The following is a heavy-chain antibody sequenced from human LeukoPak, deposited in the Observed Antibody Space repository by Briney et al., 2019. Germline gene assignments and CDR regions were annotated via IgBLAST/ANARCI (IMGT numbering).Heavy chain of an antibody. CDR2: INPSGGST. J-gene: IGHJ5*02. Sequence: ASVKVSCKASGYTFTSYYMHWVRQAPGQGLEWMGIINPSGGSTSCAQKFQGRVTMTRDTSTSTVYMELSSLRSEDTAVYYCARSRCSSTSCYWFDPWGQGTLVTVSS. CDR3: ARSRCSSTSCYWFDP. CDR1: GYTFTSYY. V-gene: IGHV1-46*01. D-gene: IGHD2-2*01.